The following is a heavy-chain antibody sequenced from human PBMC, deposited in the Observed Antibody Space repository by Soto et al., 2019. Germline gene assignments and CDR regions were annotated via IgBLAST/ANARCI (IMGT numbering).Heavy chain of an antibody. Sequence: EVQAVESGGGLVQPGGSLRLSCAASGFTVSSKYMGWVRQGPGKGLECVSVLYSAGRIHYADSVKGRFTISRDNSGTTQVPQMNSLRAGDTGGYYWAGFYGLGGKFLLLGGRGKGATVTVSS. CDR1: GFTVSSKY. J-gene: IGHJ6*04. V-gene: IGHV3-66*01. D-gene: IGHD3-10*01. CDR2: LYSAGRI. CDR3: AGFYGLGGKFLLLGG.